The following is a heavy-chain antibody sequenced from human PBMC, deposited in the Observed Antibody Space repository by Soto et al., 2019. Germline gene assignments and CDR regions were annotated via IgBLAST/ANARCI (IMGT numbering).Heavy chain of an antibody. CDR2: INPNSGGT. CDR1: GYTFTGYY. J-gene: IGHJ3*02. Sequence: QVQLVQSGAEVKKPGASVKVSCKASGYTFTGYYMHWVRQAPGQGLEWMGWINPNSGGTNYAQKFQGWVTMTRDTSISTAYMELSRLRSDDTAVYYCASEIAAAGTMGAFDIWGQGTMVTVSS. D-gene: IGHD6-13*01. V-gene: IGHV1-2*04. CDR3: ASEIAAAGTMGAFDI.